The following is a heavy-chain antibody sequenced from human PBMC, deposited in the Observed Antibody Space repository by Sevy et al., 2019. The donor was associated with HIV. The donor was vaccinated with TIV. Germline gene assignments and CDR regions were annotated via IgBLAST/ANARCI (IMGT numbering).Heavy chain of an antibody. CDR1: GFIFNTYA. V-gene: IGHV3-30-3*01. CDR3: ASTGYCTGGSCYSPFGY. CDR2: ISYDGINK. Sequence: SLRLSCAASGFIFNTYAMHWVRQAPGKGLEWVAVISYDGINKYYADSVKGRFTISRDNSRNTLDLQMNSLRSEDTALYYCASTGYCTGGSCYSPFGYWGQGTLVTVSS. J-gene: IGHJ4*02. D-gene: IGHD2-15*01.